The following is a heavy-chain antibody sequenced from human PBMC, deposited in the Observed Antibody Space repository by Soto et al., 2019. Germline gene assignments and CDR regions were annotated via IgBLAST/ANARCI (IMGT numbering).Heavy chain of an antibody. V-gene: IGHV3-48*02. J-gene: IGHJ5*02. D-gene: IGHD6-13*01. Sequence: SGGSLRLSCAASGFTFRSYSLNWVRRAPGKGLEWVSYISISSRTIYYADSVKGRFTISRDDAKNSLYLQMNSLRDEDTSVYYCARDNGIAGSFDPWGQGTLVTGSS. CDR3: ARDNGIAGSFDP. CDR1: GFTFRSYS. CDR2: ISISSRTI.